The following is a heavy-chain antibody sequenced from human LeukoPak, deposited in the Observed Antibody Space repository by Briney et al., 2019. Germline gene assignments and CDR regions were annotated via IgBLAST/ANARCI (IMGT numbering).Heavy chain of an antibody. V-gene: IGHV1-8*01. Sequence: ASVKVSCKASGYTFTSYDINWVRQATGQGLEWMGWMNPNSGNTGYAQKFRGRVTMTRNTSISTAYMELSSLRSEGTAVYYCARVPIVVVPAANNWFDPWGQGTLVTVSS. CDR3: ARVPIVVVPAANNWFDP. CDR2: MNPNSGNT. J-gene: IGHJ5*02. CDR1: GYTFTSYD. D-gene: IGHD2-2*01.